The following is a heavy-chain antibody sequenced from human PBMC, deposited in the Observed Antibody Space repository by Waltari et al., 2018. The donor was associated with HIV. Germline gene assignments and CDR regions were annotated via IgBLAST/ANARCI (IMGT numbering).Heavy chain of an antibody. Sequence: QLHLQESGPGLVKPSETLSLTCTISGGSISSSNFFWAWIRQTPGKGLQWIGTISYTGSTFSNPSLNSRLSISVDTSKNQFSLKLTSVTAADTAIYYCAGGIKLWIVDYWGQGTRVTVSS. D-gene: IGHD5-12*01. CDR1: GGSISSSNFF. V-gene: IGHV4-39*01. CDR3: AGGIKLWIVDY. CDR2: ISYTGST. J-gene: IGHJ4*02.